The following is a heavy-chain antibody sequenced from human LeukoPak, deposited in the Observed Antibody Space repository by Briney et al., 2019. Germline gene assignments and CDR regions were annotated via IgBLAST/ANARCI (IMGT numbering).Heavy chain of an antibody. CDR3: ARGGYYDKEAFDI. V-gene: IGHV4-39*07. CDR2: IYYSGST. J-gene: IGHJ3*02. Sequence: PSETLSLTCTVSGGSISSSSYYWGWIRQPPGKGLEWIGSIYYSGSTYYNPSLKSRVTISVETSKNQFSLKLSSVTAADTAVYYCARGGYYDKEAFDIWGQGTMVTVSS. CDR1: GGSISSSSYY. D-gene: IGHD3-22*01.